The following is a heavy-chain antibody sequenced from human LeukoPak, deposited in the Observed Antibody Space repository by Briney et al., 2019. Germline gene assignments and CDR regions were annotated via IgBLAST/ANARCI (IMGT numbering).Heavy chain of an antibody. J-gene: IGHJ3*01. CDR1: GGSFNGYH. CDR2: VNHSGQS. V-gene: IGHV4-34*01. Sequence: PSETLSLTCAVYGGSFNGYHWSWFRQPPGKGLEWIGDVNHSGQSSYRSSLKSRVTISVDTSKNQFSLRLTSVTAADTAVYYCARRPDGFDFWGQGTMVTVSS. CDR3: ARRPDGFDF.